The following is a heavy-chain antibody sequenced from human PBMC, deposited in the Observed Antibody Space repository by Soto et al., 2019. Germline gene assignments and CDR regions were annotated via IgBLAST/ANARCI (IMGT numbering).Heavy chain of an antibody. CDR1: GGSISSYY. CDR2: TYYSGST. V-gene: IGHV4-59*08. J-gene: IGHJ5*02. CDR3: ERLIAVAGTGWFDP. Sequence: SETLSLTCTVSGGSISSYYWSWILQPPGKGLEWIGYTYYSGSTNYNPSLKSRVTISVDTSKNQFSLKLSSVTAADTAVYYCERLIAVAGTGWFDPWGQGNLVTVS. D-gene: IGHD6-19*01.